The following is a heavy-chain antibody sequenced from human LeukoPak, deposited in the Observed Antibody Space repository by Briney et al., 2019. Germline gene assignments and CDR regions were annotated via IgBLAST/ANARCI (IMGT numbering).Heavy chain of an antibody. Sequence: ASVKVSCKASGYTFTSYYMHWVRQAPGQGLEWMGWINPNSGGTNYAQKFQGRVTMTRDTSISTAYMELSRLRSDDTAVYYCARGGRSHYDSSVGYYYYYYMDVWGKGTTVTVSS. J-gene: IGHJ6*03. CDR1: GYTFTSYY. CDR3: ARGGRSHYDSSVGYYYYYYMDV. D-gene: IGHD3-22*01. CDR2: INPNSGGT. V-gene: IGHV1-2*02.